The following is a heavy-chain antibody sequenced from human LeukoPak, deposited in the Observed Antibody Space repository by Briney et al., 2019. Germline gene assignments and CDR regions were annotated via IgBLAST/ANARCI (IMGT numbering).Heavy chain of an antibody. CDR3: AKIGDYYDGLA. J-gene: IGHJ4*02. Sequence: GGSLRLSCAASGFTFSSYAMSWVRQAPGKGLEWVSAISGSGGSTYYADSVKGRFTISRDNSKNTLYLQMNSLRAEDRAVYYCAKIGDYYDGLAWGQGTLVTVSS. CDR2: ISGSGGST. V-gene: IGHV3-23*01. CDR1: GFTFSSYA. D-gene: IGHD3-22*01.